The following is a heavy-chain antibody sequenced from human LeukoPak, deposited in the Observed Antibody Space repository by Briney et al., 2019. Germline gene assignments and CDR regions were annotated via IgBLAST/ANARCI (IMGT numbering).Heavy chain of an antibody. D-gene: IGHD3-10*01. CDR3: ARASVSGIIDY. J-gene: IGHJ4*02. V-gene: IGHV4-39*01. CDR1: GGSISSSNYY. CDR2: IYYSGSI. Sequence: SETLSLTCTVSGGSISSSNYYWGWIRQSPGKGLEWIGTIYYSGSIYYNPSLKSRVSISVDTSKNQFSLKLSSVTAADTAVYYCARASVSGIIDYWGQGTLVTVSS.